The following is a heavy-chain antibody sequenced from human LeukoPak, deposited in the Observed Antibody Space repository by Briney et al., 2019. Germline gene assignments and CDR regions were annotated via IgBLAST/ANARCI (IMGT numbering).Heavy chain of an antibody. J-gene: IGHJ5*02. CDR3: AREGRGPEGFWFDP. V-gene: IGHV4-34*01. Sequence: SETLSLTCAVYGGSFSGYYWSWTRQPPGKGLEWIGEINHSGSTNYNPSLKSRVTISVDTSKNQFSLKLSSVTAADTAVYYCAREGRGPEGFWFDPWGQGTLVTVSS. D-gene: IGHD2-15*01. CDR2: INHSGST. CDR1: GGSFSGYY.